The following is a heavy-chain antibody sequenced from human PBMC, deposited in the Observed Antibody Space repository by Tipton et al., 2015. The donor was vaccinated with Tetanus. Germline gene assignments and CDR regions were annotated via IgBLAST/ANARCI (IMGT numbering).Heavy chain of an antibody. V-gene: IGHV4-59*12. CDR1: GGSISSFY. J-gene: IGHJ6*03. CDR3: ARESSYYMDV. CDR2: IYYTGNT. D-gene: IGHD3-16*02. Sequence: TLSLTCTVSGGSISSFYWSWIRQSPGRGLEWIGYIYYTGNTNYNPSLKSRVTISADTTKKQFSLNLRSVTAADTAVYYCARESSYYMDVWGKGTTVTVSS.